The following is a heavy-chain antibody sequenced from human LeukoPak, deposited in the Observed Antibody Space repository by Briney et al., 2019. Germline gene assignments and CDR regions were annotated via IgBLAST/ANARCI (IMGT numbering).Heavy chain of an antibody. D-gene: IGHD1-26*01. CDR3: AIDIPRGSTHLDY. CDR1: GFTFTNYW. J-gene: IGHJ4*02. Sequence: GGSLRLSCAASGFTFTNYWMTWVRQAPGKGLEWVASIEDDGSRKNYGDSVKGRFTISRDNAENSLYLQMNILRVEDTAVYYCAIDIPRGSTHLDYWGQGTLVTVSA. V-gene: IGHV3-7*01. CDR2: IEDDGSRK.